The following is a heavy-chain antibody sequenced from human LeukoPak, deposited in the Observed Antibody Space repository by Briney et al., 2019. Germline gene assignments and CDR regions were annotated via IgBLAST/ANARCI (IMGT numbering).Heavy chain of an antibody. J-gene: IGHJ5*02. Sequence: GGPLRLSCAASGFTFSDYYMTWLRQAPGKGLERVAYITNSGSILYYAVSVKGRFTISRDNAKNSLFLQMNSLRAEDTAVYYCARDGCRSWSVNTWFDPWGQGTQVTVSS. CDR3: ARDGCRSWSVNTWFDP. CDR2: ITNSGSIL. V-gene: IGHV3-11*04. D-gene: IGHD6-13*01. CDR1: GFTFSDYY.